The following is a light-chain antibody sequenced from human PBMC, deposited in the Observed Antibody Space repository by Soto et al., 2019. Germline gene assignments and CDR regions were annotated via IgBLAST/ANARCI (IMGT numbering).Light chain of an antibody. V-gene: IGKV3-15*01. CDR2: GAS. J-gene: IGKJ1*01. CDR1: QIVSSN. Sequence: EIVMTQSPATLSVSPGERATLSCRASQIVSSNLAWYQQKPGQAPRLLMYGASTRATGIPARFSGSGSGTEFTLTISSLQSADFAVYFCQQYNNWARTFGQGTKVDIK. CDR3: QQYNNWART.